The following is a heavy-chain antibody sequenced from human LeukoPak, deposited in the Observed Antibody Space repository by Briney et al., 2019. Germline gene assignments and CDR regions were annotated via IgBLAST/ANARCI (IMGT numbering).Heavy chain of an antibody. Sequence: SETLSLTCAVSGGSISSYYWSRIRQPAGKGLEWIGRIYTSGTTNYNPSLKSRVTMSVDTSKNQFSLKLSSVTAADTAVYYCANLDGTYAFDIWGQGTMVTVSS. V-gene: IGHV4-4*07. CDR1: GGSISSYY. J-gene: IGHJ3*02. CDR2: IYTSGTT. CDR3: ANLDGTYAFDI. D-gene: IGHD1-1*01.